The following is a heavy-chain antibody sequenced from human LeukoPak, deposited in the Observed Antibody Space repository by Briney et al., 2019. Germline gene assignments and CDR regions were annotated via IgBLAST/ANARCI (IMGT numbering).Heavy chain of an antibody. D-gene: IGHD1-1*01. CDR3: ARDPVQLERRAYNWFDP. Sequence: ASVKVSCKASGYTFTGYYMHWVRQAPGQGLEGMGWINPNSGGTNYAQKFQGRVTMTRDTSISTAYMELSRLRSDDTAVYYCARDPVQLERRAYNWFDPWGQGTLVTVSS. J-gene: IGHJ5*02. CDR2: INPNSGGT. V-gene: IGHV1-2*02. CDR1: GYTFTGYY.